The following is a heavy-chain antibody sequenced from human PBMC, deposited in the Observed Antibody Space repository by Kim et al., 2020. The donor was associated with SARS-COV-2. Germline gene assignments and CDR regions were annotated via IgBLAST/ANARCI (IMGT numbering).Heavy chain of an antibody. CDR3: ARRGSTYYYGSGSYYNVISVAFDI. Sequence: SETLSLTCTVSGGSISSSSYYWGWIRQPPGKGLEWIGSIYYSGSTYYNPSLKSRVTISVDTSKNQFSLKLSSVTAADTAVYYCARRGSTYYYGSGSYYNVISVAFDIWGQGTMVTVSS. D-gene: IGHD3-10*01. V-gene: IGHV4-39*01. CDR2: IYYSGST. J-gene: IGHJ3*02. CDR1: GGSISSSSYY.